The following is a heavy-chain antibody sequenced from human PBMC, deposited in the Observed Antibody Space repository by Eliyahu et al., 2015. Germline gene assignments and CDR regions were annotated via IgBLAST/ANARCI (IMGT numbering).Heavy chain of an antibody. J-gene: IGHJ5*02. CDR1: GFPFDDYA. CDR2: INWNSGKI. V-gene: IGHV3-9*01. CDR3: TKDIDRQTDYYGSGGHGS. Sequence: EVQLVESGGALVQPGRSLRLXCTASGFPFDDYAMHWVRQAPGKGLGWVSGINWNSGKIGYADSVKGRFTISRDNAKSSLYLQMSSLRVEDTALYYCTKDIDRQTDYYGSGGHGSWGQGTLVTVSS. D-gene: IGHD3-10*01.